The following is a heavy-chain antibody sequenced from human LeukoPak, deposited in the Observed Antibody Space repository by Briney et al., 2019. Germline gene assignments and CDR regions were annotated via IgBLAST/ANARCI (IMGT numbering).Heavy chain of an antibody. CDR2: IIPILGIA. J-gene: IGHJ1*01. CDR1: GYTFTGYY. D-gene: IGHD1-26*01. Sequence: ASVKVSCKASGYTFTGYYMHWVRQAPGQGLEWMGRIIPILGIANYAQKFQGRVTITADKSTSTAYMELSSLRSEDTAVYYCAREGGQRELLTEYFQHWGQGTLVTVSS. V-gene: IGHV1-69*04. CDR3: AREGGQRELLTEYFQH.